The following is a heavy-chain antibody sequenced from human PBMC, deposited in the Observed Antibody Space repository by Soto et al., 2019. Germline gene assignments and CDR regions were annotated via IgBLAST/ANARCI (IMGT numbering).Heavy chain of an antibody. J-gene: IGHJ6*02. D-gene: IGHD4-4*01. CDR1: GYSFTSYW. V-gene: IGHV5-51*01. Sequence: GESLKISCKGSGYSFTSYWIGWVRQMPGKGLEWMGIIYPGDSDTRYSPSFQGQVTISADKSISTAYLQWSSLKASDTAMYYCARQSSNLLYYYYGMDVWGQGTTVTVSS. CDR2: IYPGDSDT. CDR3: ARQSSNLLYYYYGMDV.